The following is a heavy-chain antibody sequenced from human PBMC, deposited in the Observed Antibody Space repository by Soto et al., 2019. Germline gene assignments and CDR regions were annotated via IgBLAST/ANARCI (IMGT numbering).Heavy chain of an antibody. CDR3: GRWNSASFHLISDY. D-gene: IGHD2-2*01. CDR1: GFTFSSYA. J-gene: IGHJ4*02. Sequence: QVLLVDSGGGVVQPGRSLRLSCAASGFTFSSYAMNWVRQAPGKGLEWVALISHDGINKYYADSVRGRFTISRDSSTNTLYLQMNCLRAADTAVYYCGRWNSASFHLISDYWGQGTLVTVSS. V-gene: IGHV3-30-3*01. CDR2: ISHDGINK.